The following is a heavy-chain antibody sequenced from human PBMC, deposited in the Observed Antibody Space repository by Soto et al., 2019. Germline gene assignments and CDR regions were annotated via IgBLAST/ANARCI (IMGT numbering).Heavy chain of an antibody. Sequence: ASVKVSCKASGYTFTSYDINWVRQATGQGLEWMGWMNPNSGNTGYAQKFQGRVTMTRNTSISTAYMGLSSLRSEDTAVYYCARGRYSSGWYFTPSYYYGMDVWGQGTTVTVSS. CDR3: ARGRYSSGWYFTPSYYYGMDV. CDR1: GYTFTSYD. V-gene: IGHV1-8*01. J-gene: IGHJ6*02. D-gene: IGHD6-19*01. CDR2: MNPNSGNT.